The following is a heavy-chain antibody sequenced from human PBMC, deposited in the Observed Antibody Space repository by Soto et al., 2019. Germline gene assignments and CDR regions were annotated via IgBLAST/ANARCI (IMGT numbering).Heavy chain of an antibody. J-gene: IGHJ6*02. V-gene: IGHV3-23*01. CDR2: ISGGGGST. CDR3: AKNLYGMDV. CDR1: GFTVSSIN. Sequence: GGSLRLSCAASGFTVSSINMSWVRQAPGKGLEWVSYISGGGGSTHYADSVKGRFTISRDNSKNTVYLQMNSLRAEDTAVYYCAKNLYGMDVWGQGTTVTVSS.